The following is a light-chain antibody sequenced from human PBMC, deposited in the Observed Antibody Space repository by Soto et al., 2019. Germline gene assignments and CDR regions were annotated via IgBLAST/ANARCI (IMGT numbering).Light chain of an antibody. J-gene: IGLJ1*01. CDR3: SSYTSSSTLFYV. Sequence: QSVLTQPASLSGSPGQSITISCTGTSSDVGGYNYVSWYQQHPGKAQKLMIYDVNNRPSGVSNRFSGSKSGNTASLTISGLQVEDEADYYCSSYTSSSTLFYVFGTGTKVTVL. CDR1: SSDVGGYNY. V-gene: IGLV2-14*01. CDR2: DVN.